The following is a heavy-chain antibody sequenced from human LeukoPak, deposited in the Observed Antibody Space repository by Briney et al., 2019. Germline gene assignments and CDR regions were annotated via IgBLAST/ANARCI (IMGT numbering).Heavy chain of an antibody. Sequence: SETLSLTCTISGGSISSSSYYWGWIRQPPGKGLERIGTIYYTGRTYYNPSPKSRVIISVDTSNSHYSMRLSSVTAADTAVYYCARLSYGKYFDSWGQGTLVTVSS. V-gene: IGHV4-39*02. J-gene: IGHJ4*02. CDR3: ARLSYGKYFDS. CDR2: IYYTGRT. D-gene: IGHD5-18*01. CDR1: GGSISSSSYY.